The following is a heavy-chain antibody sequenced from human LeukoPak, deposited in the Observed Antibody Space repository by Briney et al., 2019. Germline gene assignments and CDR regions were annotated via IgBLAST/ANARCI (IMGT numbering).Heavy chain of an antibody. CDR3: ARVGGYCSSTSCSYYYGMDV. J-gene: IGHJ6*02. Sequence: GGSLRLSCAASGFTFSSYWISWVRQAPGKGLEWVANIKQDGSEKYYVDSVKGRFTISRDNAKNSLYLQMNSLRAEDTAVYYCARVGGYCSSTSCSYYYGMDVWGQGTTVTVSS. CDR2: IKQDGSEK. CDR1: GFTFSSYW. D-gene: IGHD2-2*01. V-gene: IGHV3-7*03.